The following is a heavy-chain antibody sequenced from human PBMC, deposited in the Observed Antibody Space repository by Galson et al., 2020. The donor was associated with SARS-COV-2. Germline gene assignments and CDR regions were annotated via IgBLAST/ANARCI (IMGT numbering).Heavy chain of an antibody. J-gene: IGHJ4*02. CDR3: ARGNRDINMILEVIRAVNYHLDG. Sequence: SETLSLTCAVYGGSFSDYYWTWIRQPPGKGLEWIGEVHHSGTTNYNSSLKSRVTISVDTSKNQFSLKLSSVTAADTAVYYCARGNRDINMILEVIRAVNYHLDGWGQGTLVTVAS. V-gene: IGHV4-34*01. D-gene: IGHD3-22*01. CDR1: GGSFSDYY. CDR2: VHHSGTT.